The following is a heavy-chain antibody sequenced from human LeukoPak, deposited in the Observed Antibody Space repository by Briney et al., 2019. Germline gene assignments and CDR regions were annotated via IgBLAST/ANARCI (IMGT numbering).Heavy chain of an antibody. J-gene: IGHJ4*02. CDR1: VYTFTGYY. CDR2: INPNSRVT. Sequence: ASLKVSCKPSVYTFTGYYMHWVRQAPGQGLGWMGWINPNSRVTNYAQKLQGRVTMTRDTSISTACMELSRLRSDDTAVHYCARVAAGLFGELYYWGQGTLVAVSS. CDR3: ARVAAGLFGELYY. V-gene: IGHV1-2*02. D-gene: IGHD3-10*01.